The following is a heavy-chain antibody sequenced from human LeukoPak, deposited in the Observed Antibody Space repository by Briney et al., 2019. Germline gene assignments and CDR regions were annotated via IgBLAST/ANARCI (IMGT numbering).Heavy chain of an antibody. J-gene: IGHJ4*02. D-gene: IGHD6-6*01. CDR2: IHPNSGGT. CDR1: GYTFTDYY. V-gene: IGHV1-2*02. Sequence: ASVKVSCKASGYTFTDYYMNWMRQAPGQGLEWMGWIHPNSGGTNYAQKFQGRVTMTRDTSINTAYMELSRLASDDTAVYYCGRKSAARKTSEFDYWGQGTLVTVSS. CDR3: GRKSAARKTSEFDY.